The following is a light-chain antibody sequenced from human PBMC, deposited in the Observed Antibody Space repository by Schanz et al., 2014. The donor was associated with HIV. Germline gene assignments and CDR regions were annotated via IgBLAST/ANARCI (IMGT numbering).Light chain of an antibody. V-gene: IGLV1-44*01. CDR1: SSNIGSYS. J-gene: IGLJ3*02. Sequence: QSVLTQPPSASGTPGQRVSISCSGSSSNIGSYSVYWYQQFPGTAPKLLMYANNQRASGVPDRFSGSGSGTSATLAISGLQSEDEADYYCAAWDDRLNGWVFGGGTKVTVL. CDR3: AAWDDRLNGWV. CDR2: ANN.